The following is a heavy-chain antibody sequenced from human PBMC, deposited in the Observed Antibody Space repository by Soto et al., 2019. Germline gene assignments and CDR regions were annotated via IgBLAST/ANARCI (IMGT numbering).Heavy chain of an antibody. CDR1: GFTVSSDS. CDR3: ARHYSAMGV. CDR2: IYSDNNT. Sequence: GGSMRLSCAASGFTVSSDSMTWVRQAPGKGLEWISIIYSDNNTDYADSVKGRFSISRDTSKNILYLQMNSLRAEDTAEYYCARHYSAMGVWGQGTTVTVSS. J-gene: IGHJ6*02. V-gene: IGHV3-53*01.